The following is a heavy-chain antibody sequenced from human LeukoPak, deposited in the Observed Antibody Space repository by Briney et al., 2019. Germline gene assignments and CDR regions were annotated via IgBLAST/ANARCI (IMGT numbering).Heavy chain of an antibody. J-gene: IGHJ4*02. Sequence: SETLSLTRTVSGGSISIFYGSWIRQPPRNGLGWCGDMYYSGTTNYNPPLKSRVTISLDTSKNQFSLRLSSVTAADTAVYYCARIDAVAATPTSFDYWGQGTLVTVSS. CDR2: MYYSGTT. V-gene: IGHV4-59*01. D-gene: IGHD6-19*01. CDR3: ARIDAVAATPTSFDY. CDR1: GGSISIFY.